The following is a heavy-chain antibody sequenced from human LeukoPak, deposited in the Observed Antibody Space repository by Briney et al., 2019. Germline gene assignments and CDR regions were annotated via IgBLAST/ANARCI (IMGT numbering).Heavy chain of an antibody. CDR2: FYYSGST. D-gene: IGHD1-14*01. V-gene: IGHV4-39*01. CDR3: ARLLGYNGRITY. CDR1: GDSISGSSYY. J-gene: IGHJ4*02. Sequence: SETLSLTCTVSGDSISGSSYYWGWIRQPPGKGLEWIGTFYYSGSTYYNASLKSRVTISVDTSKNQFSLKLSFVTAADTAVYYCARLLGYNGRITYWGQGTLVTVSS.